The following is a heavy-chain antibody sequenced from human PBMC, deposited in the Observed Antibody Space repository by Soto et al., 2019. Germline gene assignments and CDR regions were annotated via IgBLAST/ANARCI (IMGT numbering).Heavy chain of an antibody. CDR2: IYYGGST. Sequence: PSETLSLTCTVSGDSISRSSNYWGWLRQPPGKGLEWIGSIYYGGSTYYNPSLKSRVTISVDTSRNQFSLKLTSVTTADTAVYYCARRVGSSWPNWFDPWGQGTLVTVSS. J-gene: IGHJ5*02. CDR3: ARRVGSSWPNWFDP. V-gene: IGHV4-39*01. CDR1: GDSISRSSNY. D-gene: IGHD6-13*01.